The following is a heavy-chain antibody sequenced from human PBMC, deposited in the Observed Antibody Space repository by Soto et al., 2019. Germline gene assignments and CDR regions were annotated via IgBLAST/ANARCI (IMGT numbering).Heavy chain of an antibody. Sequence: GSVRLSCAASGFTFSSYSMNWVRQAPGKGLEWLSFISSTGSYIYYADSVSGRFTISRDNARNSLSLQMNSLRVEDTAVYYCARDHPHCSGGSCFLPFDFWGQGTRVTVSS. CDR1: GFTFSSYS. V-gene: IGHV3-21*01. CDR2: ISSTGSYI. D-gene: IGHD2-15*01. J-gene: IGHJ4*02. CDR3: ARDHPHCSGGSCFLPFDF.